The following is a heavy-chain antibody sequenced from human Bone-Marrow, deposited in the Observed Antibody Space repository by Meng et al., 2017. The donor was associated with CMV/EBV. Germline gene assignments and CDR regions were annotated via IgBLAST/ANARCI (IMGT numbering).Heavy chain of an antibody. V-gene: IGHV1-18*01. Sequence: ASVKVSCKASGYTFTSYGISWVRQAPGQGLEWMGWISAYNGNTNYAQKLQGRVTMTTDTSTSTAHMELRSLRSDDTAVYYCARSLFDSNDPFDYWGQGAVVTVSS. CDR2: ISAYNGNT. D-gene: IGHD3-22*01. CDR3: ARSLFDSNDPFDY. CDR1: GYTFTSYG. J-gene: IGHJ4*02.